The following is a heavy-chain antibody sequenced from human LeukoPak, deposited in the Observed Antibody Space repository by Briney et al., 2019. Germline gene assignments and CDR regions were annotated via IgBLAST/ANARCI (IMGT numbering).Heavy chain of an antibody. CDR1: GYTFTSYD. J-gene: IGHJ3*02. CDR2: MNPNSGNT. V-gene: IGHV1-8*01. Sequence: GASVKVSCKASGYTFTSYDINWVRQATGQGLEWMGWMNPNSGNTGYAQKFQGRVTMTRNTSISTAYMELSSLRSEDTAVYYCARVFPTAMVAFDIWGQGTMVTVSS. CDR3: ARVFPTAMVAFDI. D-gene: IGHD5-18*01.